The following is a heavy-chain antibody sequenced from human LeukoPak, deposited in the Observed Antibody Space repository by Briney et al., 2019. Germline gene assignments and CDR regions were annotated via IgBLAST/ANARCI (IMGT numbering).Heavy chain of an antibody. CDR3: ARGLGSLVSGY. CDR1: GFTFSSYA. V-gene: IGHV3-23*01. J-gene: IGHJ4*02. D-gene: IGHD3-16*01. CDR2: ISGSGGST. Sequence: GGSLRLSCAASGFTFSSYAMSWVRQAPGKGLEWVSAISGSGGSTYYADSVKGRFTISRDNSKNTLYLQMSSLKTDDTAVHYCARGLGSLVSGYWGQGTLVTVSS.